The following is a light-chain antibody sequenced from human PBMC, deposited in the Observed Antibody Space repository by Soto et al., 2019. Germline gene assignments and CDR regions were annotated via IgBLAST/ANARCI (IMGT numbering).Light chain of an antibody. CDR3: QYYGSRLSVYV. V-gene: IGLV1-40*01. Sequence: QSVLTQPPSVSGAPGQRVTISCTGSSSNIGAGYDVHWYQQLPGTAPKLLIYGNSNRPSGVPDRISGSKSGTSASLAITGLEAEDEANHYCQYYGSRLSVYVFRTGSKLTVL. CDR1: SSNIGAGYD. J-gene: IGLJ1*01. CDR2: GNS.